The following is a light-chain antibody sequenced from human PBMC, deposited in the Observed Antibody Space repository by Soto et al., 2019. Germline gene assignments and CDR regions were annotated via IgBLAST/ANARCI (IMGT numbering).Light chain of an antibody. CDR3: HQYIDSPNT. CDR1: QSITNNY. CDR2: GAS. Sequence: EIVLTQSPDTLSLSPGERATFSCRATQSITNNYVAWYQHKPGQAPRLLIYGASRRATGIPDRISGSGSGTDFTLSITRLEPEDFAVYYCHQYIDSPNTFGQGTKLEIK. J-gene: IGKJ2*01. V-gene: IGKV3-20*01.